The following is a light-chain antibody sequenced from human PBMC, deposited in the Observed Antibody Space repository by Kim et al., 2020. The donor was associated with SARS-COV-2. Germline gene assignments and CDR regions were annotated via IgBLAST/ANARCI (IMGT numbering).Light chain of an antibody. Sequence: GQMVTISCTGSSANIGAGYDVHWYQQLPGTAPKPLIYGNSNRPSGVPDRFSGSKSGTSASLAITGLQAEDEADYYCQSYDSSLSGVFGGGTQLTVL. CDR1: SANIGAGYD. CDR2: GNS. J-gene: IGLJ3*02. V-gene: IGLV1-40*01. CDR3: QSYDSSLSGV.